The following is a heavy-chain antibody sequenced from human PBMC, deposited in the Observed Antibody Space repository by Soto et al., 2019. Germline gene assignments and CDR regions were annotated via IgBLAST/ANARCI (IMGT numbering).Heavy chain of an antibody. CDR2: ISYDGSNK. CDR1: GFTFSSYG. CDR3: AKSRLDSSDPGAEYFQH. V-gene: IGHV3-30*18. Sequence: GGSLRLSCAASGFTFSSYGMHWVRQAPGKGLEWVAVISYDGSNKYYADSVKGRFTISRDNSKNTLYLQMNSLRAEDTAVYYCAKSRLDSSDPGAEYFQHWGQGTLVTVSS. J-gene: IGHJ1*01. D-gene: IGHD6-19*01.